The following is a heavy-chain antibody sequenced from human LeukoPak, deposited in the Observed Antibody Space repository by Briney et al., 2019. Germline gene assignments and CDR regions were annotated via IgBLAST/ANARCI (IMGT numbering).Heavy chain of an antibody. CDR1: GGSFSGYY. CDR3: ARGRQLYKTNYYGSGSYRPSDY. V-gene: IGHV4-34*01. Sequence: PSETLSLTCAVYGGSFSGYYWSWIRQTPGKGLEWIGEINHSGSTNYNPSLKSRVTISVDTSKNQFSLKLSSVTAADTAVYYCARGRQLYKTNYYGSGSYRPSDYWGQGTLVTVSS. D-gene: IGHD3-10*01. J-gene: IGHJ4*02. CDR2: INHSGST.